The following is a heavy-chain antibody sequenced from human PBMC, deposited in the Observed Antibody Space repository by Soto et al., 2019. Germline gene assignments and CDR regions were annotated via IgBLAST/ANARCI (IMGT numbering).Heavy chain of an antibody. CDR3: EGSWT. D-gene: IGHD5-12*01. J-gene: IGHJ3*01. CDR2: ISGRDDTT. V-gene: IGHV3-23*01. Sequence: ESGGDLTQPGGSLRLSCAASGFSVRGYGMSWVRQAPGKALEWVSGISGRDDTTYYTDSVRGRFTISKDTSKNTLYLQMYGLRVEDTAVYYCEGSWTWGQGTMVTVSS. CDR1: GFSVRGYG.